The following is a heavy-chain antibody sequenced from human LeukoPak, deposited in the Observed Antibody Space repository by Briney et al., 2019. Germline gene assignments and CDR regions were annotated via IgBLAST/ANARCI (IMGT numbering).Heavy chain of an antibody. Sequence: SETLSLTCTVSGYSISSGYYWGWIRQPPGKGLEWIGSIYHSGSTYYNPSLKSRVTISVGTSKNQFSLKLSSVTAADTAVYYCARGYYYDSSQHWGQGTLVTVSS. CDR3: ARGYYYDSSQH. J-gene: IGHJ1*01. CDR1: GYSISSGYY. CDR2: IYHSGST. D-gene: IGHD3-22*01. V-gene: IGHV4-38-2*02.